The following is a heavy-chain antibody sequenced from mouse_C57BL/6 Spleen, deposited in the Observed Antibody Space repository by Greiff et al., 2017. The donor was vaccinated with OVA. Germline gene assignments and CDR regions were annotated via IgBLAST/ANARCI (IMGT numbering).Heavy chain of an antibody. CDR1: GYAFSSCW. Sequence: QVQLQQSGAELVKPGASVKISCTASGYAFSSCWMNWVKRRPGGGLVWIGQIYPGDGDTNYNGKFKGKATLTADTSSSTAYMQLSSLTSEDSAVYCCARRSIKGYFDVWGTGTTVTVSS. CDR2: IYPGDGDT. J-gene: IGHJ1*03. CDR3: ARRSIKGYFDV. V-gene: IGHV1-80*01.